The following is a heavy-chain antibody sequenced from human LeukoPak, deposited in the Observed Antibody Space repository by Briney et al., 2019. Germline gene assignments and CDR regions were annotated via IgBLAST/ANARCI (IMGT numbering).Heavy chain of an antibody. CDR2: IYYSGST. CDR3: AREGGYSYGYFDY. Sequence: SETLSLTCTVSGGSISSYYRSWIRQPPGKGLEWIGYIYYSGSTNYNPSLKSRVTISVDTSKNQFSLKLSSVTAADTAVYYCAREGGYSYGYFDYWGQGTLVTVSS. D-gene: IGHD5-18*01. V-gene: IGHV4-59*01. J-gene: IGHJ4*02. CDR1: GGSISSYY.